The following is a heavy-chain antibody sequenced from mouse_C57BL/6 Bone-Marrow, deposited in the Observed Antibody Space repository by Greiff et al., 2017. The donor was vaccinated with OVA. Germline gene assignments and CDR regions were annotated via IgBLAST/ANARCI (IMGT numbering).Heavy chain of an antibody. V-gene: IGHV1-69*01. CDR3: ARETGRMDY. Sequence: QVQLQQSGAELVMPGASVKLSCKASGYTFTSYWMHWVKQRPGQGIEWIGEIDPSDSYTNYNQKFKGKSTLTVDKSSSTAYMQLSSLTSEDSAVYYCARETGRMDYWGQGTSVTVSS. D-gene: IGHD4-1*01. CDR1: GYTFTSYW. J-gene: IGHJ4*01. CDR2: IDPSDSYT.